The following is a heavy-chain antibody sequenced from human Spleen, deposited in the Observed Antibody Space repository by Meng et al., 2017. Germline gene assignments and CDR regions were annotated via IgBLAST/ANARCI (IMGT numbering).Heavy chain of an antibody. Sequence: EQARGLLKPPGPLSPACAGSGGSINISNWWSWVRQPPGKGLEWMGEISHSTSTHYNPSLKRRGTISVNKSKNQFSLKLSSVPAADTAVYYCASGYSSGYNRNAFDIWCQETMVTVSS. J-gene: IGHJ3*02. D-gene: IGHD3-22*01. V-gene: IGHV4-4*03. CDR3: ASGYSSGYNRNAFDI. CDR2: ISHSTST. CDR1: GGSINISNW.